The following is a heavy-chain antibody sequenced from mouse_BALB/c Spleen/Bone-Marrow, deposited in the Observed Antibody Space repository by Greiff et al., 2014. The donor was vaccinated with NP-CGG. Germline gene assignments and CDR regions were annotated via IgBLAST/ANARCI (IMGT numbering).Heavy chain of an antibody. V-gene: IGHV3-2*02. Sequence: EVQVVESGPGLVKPSQSLSLTCTVSGYSITSDYACNWIRQLPGNKLEWMGYNSYSGSTSYNQSLNSLISITRDTSNNQFFLQLNSVATEDSSSYCGARRTWYAFAYWGQGTLVTVSA. CDR1: GYSITSDYA. D-gene: IGHD2-14*01. CDR2: NSYSGST. J-gene: IGHJ3*01. CDR3: ARRTWYAFAY.